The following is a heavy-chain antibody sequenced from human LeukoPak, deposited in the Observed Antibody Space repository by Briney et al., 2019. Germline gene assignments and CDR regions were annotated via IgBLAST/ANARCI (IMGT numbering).Heavy chain of an antibody. CDR2: VHLDGRT. CDR1: GGSISSTNW. CDR3: AREGGFYRPLDY. Sequence: SGTLSLICGVSGGSISSTNWWTWIRQPPGKGLEWIGEVHLDGRTNYNPSLESRLTMSVDLSENHISLKLTFVTAADTAVYYCAREGGFYRPLDYTGQGTLVTVSS. D-gene: IGHD3-3*01. J-gene: IGHJ4*02. V-gene: IGHV4-4*02.